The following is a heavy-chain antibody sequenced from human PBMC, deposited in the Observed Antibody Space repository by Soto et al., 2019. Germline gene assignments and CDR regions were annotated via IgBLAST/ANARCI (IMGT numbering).Heavy chain of an antibody. V-gene: IGHV3-7*01. CDR1: GFNFSSYW. CDR3: SRELIVGPAEYFQH. CDR2: INQDGSEK. J-gene: IGHJ1*01. D-gene: IGHD1-26*01. Sequence: EVQLVESGGGLGQPGGSLRLSCAASGFNFSSYWMSWVRQAPGKGLEWVANINQDGSEKYYVDSVKGRFTISRDNAKNSLYLQMNSLRVEDTAVYYCSRELIVGPAEYFQHWGQGTLVTVFS.